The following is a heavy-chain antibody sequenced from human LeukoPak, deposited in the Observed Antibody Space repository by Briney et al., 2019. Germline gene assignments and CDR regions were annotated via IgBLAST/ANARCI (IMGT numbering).Heavy chain of an antibody. CDR2: IKQDGSEK. CDR3: ARDQGSSSWVYYYMDV. CDR1: GFTFSSYW. J-gene: IGHJ6*03. V-gene: IGHV3-7*01. Sequence: GGSLRLSCAASGFTFSSYWMSWVRQAPGKGLEWVANIKQDGSEKYYVDSVKGRFTISRDNAKNSLYLQMDSLRAEDTAVYYCARDQGSSSWVYYYMDVWGKGTTVTVSS. D-gene: IGHD6-13*01.